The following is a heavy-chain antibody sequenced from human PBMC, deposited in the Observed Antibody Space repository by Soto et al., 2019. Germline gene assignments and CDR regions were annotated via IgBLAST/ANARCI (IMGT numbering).Heavy chain of an antibody. CDR2: INHSGST. Sequence: SETLSLTCAVYGGSFSGYYWSWIRQPPGKGLEWIGEINHSGSTNYNPSLKSRVTISVDRSKNQFSLKLSSVTAADTAVYYCARDDSGFSGSHYIDYFNYWGQGALVTVSS. CDR1: GGSFSGYY. J-gene: IGHJ4*02. D-gene: IGHD1-26*01. CDR3: ARDDSGFSGSHYIDYFNY. V-gene: IGHV4-34*01.